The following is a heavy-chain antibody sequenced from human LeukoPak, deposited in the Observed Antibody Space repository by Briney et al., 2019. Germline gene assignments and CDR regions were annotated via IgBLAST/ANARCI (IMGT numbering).Heavy chain of an antibody. Sequence: ASVKVSCKASGYTFTGYYMHWVRQAPGQGLEWMGWINPNSGGTNYAQKFQGRVTMTRDTSISTAYMELSRLRSDDTAVYYCARGVVLRYFDWLLNFDYWGQGTLVTVSS. V-gene: IGHV1-2*02. CDR3: ARGVVLRYFDWLLNFDY. J-gene: IGHJ4*02. CDR1: GYTFTGYY. D-gene: IGHD3-9*01. CDR2: INPNSGGT.